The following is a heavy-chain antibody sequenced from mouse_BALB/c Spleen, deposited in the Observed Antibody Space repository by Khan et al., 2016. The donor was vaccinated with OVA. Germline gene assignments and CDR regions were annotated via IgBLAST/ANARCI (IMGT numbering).Heavy chain of an antibody. CDR1: GDSITTGY. CDR2: IIYTGYT. Sequence: EVKLLESGPSLVKPSPTLSLTCSVTGDSITTGYWNWIRKFPGNKLEYMGYIIYTGYTYYNPSLKSRISITRHTSNNQYYLQLNSVTDEDTATYYCARSTYRYAFVYWGQGTLVTVSA. D-gene: IGHD2-14*01. CDR3: ARSTYRYAFVY. J-gene: IGHJ3*01. V-gene: IGHV3-8*02.